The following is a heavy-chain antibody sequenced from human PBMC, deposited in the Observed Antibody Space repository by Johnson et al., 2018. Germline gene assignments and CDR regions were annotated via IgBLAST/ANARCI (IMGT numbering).Heavy chain of an antibody. CDR1: GVSIRNYY. V-gene: IGHV4-59*01. CDR2: IYYSGST. CDR3: AGMSTVTYSFDV. J-gene: IGHJ3*01. D-gene: IGHD1-1*01. Sequence: QVQLVESGPGRVKPSETLSLTCSVSGVSIRNYYWSWIRQAPGKGLQWIGYIYYSGSTNYSPSLKSRLTISVDTSKNQVSLTLSFVTAADTAVYYCAGMSTVTYSFDVWGQGTMVTVSS.